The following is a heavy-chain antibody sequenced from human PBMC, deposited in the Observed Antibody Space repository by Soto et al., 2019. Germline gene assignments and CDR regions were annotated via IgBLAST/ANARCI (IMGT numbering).Heavy chain of an antibody. D-gene: IGHD6-13*01. Sequence: GGSLRLSCAASGFTFSSYGMSWVRQAPGKGLEWVANIKQDGSEKYYVDSVKGRFTISRDNAKNSLYLQMNSLRAEDTAVYYCARDSPSIAAATNYYYYYGMDVWGQGTTVTVSS. CDR1: GFTFSSYG. CDR3: ARDSPSIAAATNYYYYYGMDV. CDR2: IKQDGSEK. J-gene: IGHJ6*02. V-gene: IGHV3-7*01.